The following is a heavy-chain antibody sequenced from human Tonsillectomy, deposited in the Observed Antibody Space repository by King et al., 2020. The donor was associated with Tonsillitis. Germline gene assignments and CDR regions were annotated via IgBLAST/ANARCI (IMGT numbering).Heavy chain of an antibody. J-gene: IGHJ4*02. V-gene: IGHV4-34*01. CDR3: ARELGGYFDY. D-gene: IGHD1-7*01. Sequence: VQLQQWGAGLLKPSETLSLTCAVYGGSFSGYYWSWIRQPPGKGLEWIGEINHGGITDYKPSLKSRVTISVDTSKNQFALNLNSGTAADMAVYYCARELGGYFDYWGQGTLVTVSS. CDR1: GGSFSGYY. CDR2: INHGGIT.